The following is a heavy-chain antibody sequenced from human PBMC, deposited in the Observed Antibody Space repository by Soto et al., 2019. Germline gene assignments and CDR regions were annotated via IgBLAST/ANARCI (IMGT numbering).Heavy chain of an antibody. Sequence: SVKVSCKACGVTFSSYAICWVRQSTGQGLEWMGGIIPIFGTANYAQKFQGRVTITADESTSTAYMELSSLRSEDTAVYYCASGGCSGGSCYSSYWGQGTLVTVSS. D-gene: IGHD2-15*01. CDR2: IIPIFGTA. J-gene: IGHJ4*02. V-gene: IGHV1-69*01. CDR3: ASGGCSGGSCYSSY. CDR1: GVTFSSYA.